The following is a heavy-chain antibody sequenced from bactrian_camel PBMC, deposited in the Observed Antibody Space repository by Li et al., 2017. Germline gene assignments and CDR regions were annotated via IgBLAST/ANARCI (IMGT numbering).Heavy chain of an antibody. CDR2: IASDGTT. CDR3: TKDRSYGTRNWVQST. D-gene: IGHD3*01. J-gene: IGHJ4*01. Sequence: VESGGGSVQAGGSLRLSCAASGYTFSRYCMGWFRQIPGKEREEVARIASDGTTSHTDSVKGRFTISKDNSKNTLYLQMNSLKPEDTAMYYCTKDRSYGTRNWVQSTWGQGTQVTVS. V-gene: IGHV3S9*01. CDR1: GYTFSRYC.